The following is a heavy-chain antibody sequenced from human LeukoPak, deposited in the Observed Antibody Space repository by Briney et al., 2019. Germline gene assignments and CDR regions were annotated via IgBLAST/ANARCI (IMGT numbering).Heavy chain of an antibody. CDR1: GFTFDDYA. D-gene: IGHD6-6*01. J-gene: IGHJ3*02. CDR2: MTWNSGSI. V-gene: IGHV3-9*01. CDR3: ARVRYSSSSWDAFDI. Sequence: GGSLRLSCAASGFTFDDYAMHWVRQAPGKGLEWVSGMTWNSGSIGYADSVKGRFTISRDNAKNSLYLQMNSLRAEDTAVYYCARVRYSSSSWDAFDIWGQGTMVTVSS.